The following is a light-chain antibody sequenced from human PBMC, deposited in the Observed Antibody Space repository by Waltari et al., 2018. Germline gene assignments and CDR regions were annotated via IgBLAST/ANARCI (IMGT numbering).Light chain of an antibody. CDR2: EVS. J-gene: IGLJ1*01. CDR1: SSDIGAHNY. CDR3: SSYIISTTPYV. Sequence: QSALTQPASVSGSPGQSITISCTGTSSDIGAHNYVSWYQEHPGKAPKLMVYEVSNRPSGVSNRFSGSKSGNPASLTISGLQSEDEADYYCSSYIISTTPYVFGTGTKVTVL. V-gene: IGLV2-14*01.